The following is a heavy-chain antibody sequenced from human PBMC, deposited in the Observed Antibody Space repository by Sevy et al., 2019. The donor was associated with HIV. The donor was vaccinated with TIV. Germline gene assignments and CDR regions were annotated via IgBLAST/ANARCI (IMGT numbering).Heavy chain of an antibody. J-gene: IGHJ4*02. V-gene: IGHV1-2*02. Sequence: ASVKISCKASGYTFTGYYLHWVRQAPGQGLEWMGWINPNSGGTNYAQKFQGRVTMTRDTSISTAYMELNRLRSDDTVVYYCARSNRPTGYSYGCNYWGQGTLVTVSS. D-gene: IGHD5-18*01. CDR2: INPNSGGT. CDR3: ARSNRPTGYSYGCNY. CDR1: GYTFTGYY.